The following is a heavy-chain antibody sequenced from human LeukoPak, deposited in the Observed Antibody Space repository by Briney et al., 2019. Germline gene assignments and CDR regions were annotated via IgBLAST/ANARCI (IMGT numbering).Heavy chain of an antibody. CDR3: ASVDYYGSGNYYNDVDY. D-gene: IGHD3-10*01. V-gene: IGHV3-21*01. CDR2: ISSSSYI. CDR1: GVTFSSYS. Sequence: GGSLRLSCAASGVTFSSYSMNWVRQAPGKGLEWVSSISSSSYIYYADSVKGRFTISRDNAKNSLYLQMNSLRAEDTAVYYCASVDYYGSGNYYNDVDYWGKGTLVTVSS. J-gene: IGHJ4*02.